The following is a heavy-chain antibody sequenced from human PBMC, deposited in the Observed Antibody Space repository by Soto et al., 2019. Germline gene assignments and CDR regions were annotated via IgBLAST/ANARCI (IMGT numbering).Heavy chain of an antibody. J-gene: IGHJ6*02. D-gene: IGHD3-3*01. CDR2: INHSGST. CDR3: ARGGYDFWSGYYHYYYYGMDV. Sequence: PSETLSLTCAGYGGSFSGYYWSWIRQPPGKGLEWIGEINHSGSTNYNPSLKSRVTISVDTSKNQFSLKLSSVTAADTAVYYCARGGYDFWSGYYHYYYYGMDVWGQGTTVTVSS. V-gene: IGHV4-34*01. CDR1: GGSFSGYY.